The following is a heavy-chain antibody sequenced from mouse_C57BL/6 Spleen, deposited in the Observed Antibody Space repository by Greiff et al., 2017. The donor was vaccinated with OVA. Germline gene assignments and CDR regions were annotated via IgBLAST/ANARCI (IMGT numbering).Heavy chain of an antibody. Sequence: EVKLQESGPELVKPGASVKISCKASGYSFTDYNMNWVKQSNGKSLEWIGVINPNYGTTSYNQKVKGKATLTVDQSSSTAYMQLNSLTSEDFAVYYCARELYGKGLDYWGQGTTLTVSS. D-gene: IGHD2-1*01. CDR2: INPNYGTT. V-gene: IGHV1-39*01. CDR3: ARELYGKGLDY. CDR1: GYSFTDYN. J-gene: IGHJ2*01.